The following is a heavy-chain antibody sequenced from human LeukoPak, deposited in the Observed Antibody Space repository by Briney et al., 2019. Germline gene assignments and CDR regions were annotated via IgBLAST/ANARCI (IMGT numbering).Heavy chain of an antibody. CDR3: ARAGIDYGDYWTRFDY. Sequence: GGSLRLSWAASGFTFSSYWMHWVRQAPGKGLVWVSRINSDGSSTTYADSVKGRFTISRDNAKNTLYLQMNSLRVEDTAVYYCARAGIDYGDYWTRFDYWGQGTLVTVSS. V-gene: IGHV3-74*01. CDR2: INSDGSST. D-gene: IGHD4-17*01. J-gene: IGHJ4*02. CDR1: GFTFSSYW.